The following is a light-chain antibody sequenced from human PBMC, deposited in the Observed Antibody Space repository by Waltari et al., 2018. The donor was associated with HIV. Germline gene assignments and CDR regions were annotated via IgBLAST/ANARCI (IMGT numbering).Light chain of an antibody. J-gene: IGLJ3*02. CDR1: SSNIGSNY. V-gene: IGLV1-47*01. CDR2: KNN. CDR3: AAWDATVWV. Sequence: QSVLTQPPSASGTPGQRVTISWSGSSSNIGSNYVYWYQQLPGTAPKLLIYKNNQRPSGVPDRFSGSKSGTSASLAISGLRSEDEADYYCAAWDATVWVFGGGTKLTVL.